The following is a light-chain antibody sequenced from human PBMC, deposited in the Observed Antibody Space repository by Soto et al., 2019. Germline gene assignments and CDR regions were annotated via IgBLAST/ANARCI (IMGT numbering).Light chain of an antibody. CDR3: QQYKNWPPIT. CDR1: QSVSSD. Sequence: EIVMTQSPATLSVSPGDRATLSCRASQSVSSDLAWYQQKPGQAPRLLIYAASTRATGIAARFSGSGFGTEFTLTISSLQSEDFAVYYCQQYKNWPPITFGQGTRLEIK. J-gene: IGKJ5*01. CDR2: AAS. V-gene: IGKV3-15*01.